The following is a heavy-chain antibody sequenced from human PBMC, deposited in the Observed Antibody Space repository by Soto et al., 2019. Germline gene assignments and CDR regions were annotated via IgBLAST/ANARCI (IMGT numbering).Heavy chain of an antibody. D-gene: IGHD3-3*01. J-gene: IGHJ6*02. V-gene: IGHV1-69*01. CDR1: GGTFSSYA. CDR2: NIPGFGTA. Sequence: QVQLVQSGAEVKKPGSSVKVSCKASGGTFSSYALSWVRQAPGQGLEWMGGNIPGFGTANYAQKFQGRVTITADEATSTAYRELRSLRSEDTAVYYCARDRDYDPPSTMDVWGQGTTVTVSS. CDR3: ARDRDYDPPSTMDV.